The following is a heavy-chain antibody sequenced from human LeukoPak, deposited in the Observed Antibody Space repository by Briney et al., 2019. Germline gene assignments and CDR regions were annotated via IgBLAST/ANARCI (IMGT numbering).Heavy chain of an antibody. D-gene: IGHD1-7*01. CDR3: ARQRSNWNYPNWFDP. J-gene: IGHJ5*02. CDR2: IYYSGST. V-gene: IGHV4-39*01. Sequence: SETLSLTCTVSGGSISSSSYYWGWIRQPPGKGLEWIGSIYYSGSTYYNPSLKSRVTISVDTSKNQFSLKLSSVTAADTAVYYCARQRSNWNYPNWFDPWGQGTLVTVSS. CDR1: GGSISSSSYY.